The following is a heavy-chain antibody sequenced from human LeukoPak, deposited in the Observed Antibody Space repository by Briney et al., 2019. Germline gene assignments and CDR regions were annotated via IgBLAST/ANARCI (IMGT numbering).Heavy chain of an antibody. CDR2: IYLADSKT. CDR3: ARGGQAVPGQRFDS. V-gene: IGHV5-51*01. J-gene: IGHJ4*02. CDR1: GYRFTNYW. D-gene: IGHD6-19*01. Sequence: KSGESLKISCKSSGYRFTNYWIAWVRQKPGKGLEWMGIIYLADSKTRYSPSFQGLVTISADKSINTAYLQWSRLGTSDTAVYFCARGGQAVPGQRFDSWGQGTLLTVSS.